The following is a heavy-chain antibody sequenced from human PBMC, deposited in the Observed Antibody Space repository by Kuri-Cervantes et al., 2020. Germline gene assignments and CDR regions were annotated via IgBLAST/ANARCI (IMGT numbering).Heavy chain of an antibody. CDR1: DGSISSSSYH. D-gene: IGHD6-6*01. CDR3: ARRVPGSSADY. CDR2: IYYTGTT. J-gene: IGHJ4*02. V-gene: IGHV4-39*01. Sequence: GSLRLSCTVSDGSISSSSYHWGWIRQPPGKGLEWIGNIYYTGTTYYNPSLKSRVTISLDTSKNQFSLKLNSVTAADTAVYYCARRVPGSSADYWGQGTLVTVSS.